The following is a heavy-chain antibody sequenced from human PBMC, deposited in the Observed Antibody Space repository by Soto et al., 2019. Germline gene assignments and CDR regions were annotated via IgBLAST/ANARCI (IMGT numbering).Heavy chain of an antibody. CDR1: GFDFGDYY. CDR2: ISADGGGT. V-gene: IGHV3-23*01. Sequence: GGSLRLSCTASGFDFGDYYMSWVRQAPGKGLEWVSGISADGGGTYYAGSVKGRFTISRDNSKKTMYFQLKSLRDEDTAVYFCAKCNVLVTTSGGWCNWFDPWGQGTPVTVSS. CDR3: AKCNVLVTTSGGWCNWFDP. D-gene: IGHD2-21*02. J-gene: IGHJ5*02.